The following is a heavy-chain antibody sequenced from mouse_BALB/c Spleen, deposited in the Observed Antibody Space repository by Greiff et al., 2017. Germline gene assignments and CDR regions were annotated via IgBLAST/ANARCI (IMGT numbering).Heavy chain of an antibody. J-gene: IGHJ2*01. CDR3: ARDYYGLDY. Sequence: EVQLQQSGPELVKPGASVKISCKASGYSFTGYFMNWVMQSHGKSLEWIGRINPYNGDTFYNQKFKGKATLTVDKSSSTAHMELRSLASEDSAVYYCARDYYGLDYWGQGTTLTVSS. V-gene: IGHV1-20*02. CDR2: INPYNGDT. D-gene: IGHD1-2*01. CDR1: GYSFTGYF.